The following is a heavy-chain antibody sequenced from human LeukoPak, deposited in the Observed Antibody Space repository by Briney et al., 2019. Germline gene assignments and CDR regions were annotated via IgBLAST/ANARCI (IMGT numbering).Heavy chain of an antibody. CDR1: GFTLSSYA. CDR3: AKDLTITQYFDI. V-gene: IGHV3-23*01. Sequence: PGGSMRLSCAASGFTLSSYAMSWVCQAPGKGLEWVSAISGSGGNTYYADSVKGRFTISRDNSKNTLYLQLNSLRAEDTAVYYCAKDLTITQYFDIWGQGTMVTVSS. D-gene: IGHD3-10*01. CDR2: ISGSGGNT. J-gene: IGHJ3*02.